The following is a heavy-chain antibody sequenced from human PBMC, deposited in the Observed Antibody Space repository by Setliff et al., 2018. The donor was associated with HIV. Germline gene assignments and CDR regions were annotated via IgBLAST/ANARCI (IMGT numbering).Heavy chain of an antibody. J-gene: IGHJ5*02. CDR1: GYTFTNSD. CDR3: ARGHLDYDYWEDILGNWFDP. V-gene: IGHV1-8*02. D-gene: IGHD3-3*01. Sequence: RASVKVSCKASGYTFTNSDINWVRQAPGQGLEWMGWMNPKSGNTGYAQKFQGRVTMTSNTFIGTAYMELDSLTSDDTAVYYCARGHLDYDYWEDILGNWFDPWGQGTLVTV. CDR2: MNPKSGNT.